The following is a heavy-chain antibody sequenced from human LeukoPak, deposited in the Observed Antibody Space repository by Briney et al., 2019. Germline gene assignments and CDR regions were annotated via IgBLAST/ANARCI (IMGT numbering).Heavy chain of an antibody. Sequence: ASVKVSCKASGYTFTAYYMHWVRQAPGRALEWMGWIDPNSDGTNYAQNFQGRVTMTRETSISTAYMELSRLRSDDTAVYYCTRDLYLGGSGYYTKYNYGMDVWGQGTTVTVSS. D-gene: IGHD3-3*01. V-gene: IGHV1-2*02. CDR1: GYTFTAYY. CDR3: TRDLYLGGSGYYTKYNYGMDV. J-gene: IGHJ6*02. CDR2: IDPNSDGT.